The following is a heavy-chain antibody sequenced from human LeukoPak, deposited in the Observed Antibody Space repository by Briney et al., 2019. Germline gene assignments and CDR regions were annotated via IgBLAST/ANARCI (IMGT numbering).Heavy chain of an antibody. V-gene: IGHV1-46*01. D-gene: IGHD1-26*01. Sequence: ASVKVSCKASGYTFTSYYMHWVRQAPGQGLEWMGIISLGVGSTNYAQKFQGRITMTRDMSTSTVYMDLSSLRSEDTAVYYCARDNSVGDVAWWFDPWGQGTLVTVSS. CDR2: ISLGVGST. J-gene: IGHJ5*02. CDR1: GYTFTSYY. CDR3: ARDNSVGDVAWWFDP.